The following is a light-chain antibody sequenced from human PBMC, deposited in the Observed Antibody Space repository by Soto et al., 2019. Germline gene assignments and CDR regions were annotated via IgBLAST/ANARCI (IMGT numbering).Light chain of an antibody. CDR3: SSYAGSNNLV. V-gene: IGLV2-8*01. Sequence: QSALTQPPSASGSPGQSVTISCTGTSSDVGGYHYVSWYQQHPGKAPKLMIHEVTKRPSGVPDRFSGSKSGNTASLTVSGLQGEDGADYYCSSYAGSNNLVFGGGTKLPVL. CDR1: SSDVGGYHY. CDR2: EVT. J-gene: IGLJ2*01.